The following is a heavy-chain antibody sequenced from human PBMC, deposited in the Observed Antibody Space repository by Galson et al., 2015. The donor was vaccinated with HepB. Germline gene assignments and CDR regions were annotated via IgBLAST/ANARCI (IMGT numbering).Heavy chain of an antibody. CDR1: GFTFNTYA. J-gene: IGHJ4*02. D-gene: IGHD4-11*01. Sequence: SLRLSCAASGFTFNTYAMHWVRQAPGKGLEWVAVISYGETNKYYADSVKGRFTISRDNSRNTMYVQMNSLRPEDTAIYYCARAPDRTTHWVPGVLDYWGLGTLVTVSS. V-gene: IGHV3-30-3*01. CDR2: ISYGETNK. CDR3: ARAPDRTTHWVPGVLDY.